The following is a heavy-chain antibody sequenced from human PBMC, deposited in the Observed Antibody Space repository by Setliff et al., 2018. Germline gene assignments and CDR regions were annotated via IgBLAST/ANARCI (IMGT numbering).Heavy chain of an antibody. CDR2: TIPLFGTT. V-gene: IGHV1-69*05. CDR3: AREGVHTRSSTDYHYYMDV. J-gene: IGHJ6*03. Sequence: SVKVSCKASGATFSSHGISWVRQAPGQGLEWMGGTIPLFGTTDYAQKFHGRVTIITDESTSTAFMELSSLTSEDTAVYYCAREGVHTRSSTDYHYYMDVWGRGTTVTVSS. D-gene: IGHD1-26*01. CDR1: GATFSSHG.